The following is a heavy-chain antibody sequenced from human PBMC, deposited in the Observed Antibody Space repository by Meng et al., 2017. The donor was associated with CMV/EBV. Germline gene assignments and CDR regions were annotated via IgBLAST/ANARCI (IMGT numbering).Heavy chain of an antibody. CDR2: INHSGST. Sequence: QVQLQPVGAGLLKPSATLSLTCAVYGGSFSGYYWSWIRQPPGKGLEWIGEINHSGSTNYNPSLKSRVTISVDTSKNQFSLKLSSVTAADTAVYYCARGRGVGDYVWGSYRSRGVYFDYWGQGTLVTVSS. CDR1: GGSFSGYY. J-gene: IGHJ4*02. CDR3: ARGRGVGDYVWGSYRSRGVYFDY. D-gene: IGHD3-16*02. V-gene: IGHV4-34*01.